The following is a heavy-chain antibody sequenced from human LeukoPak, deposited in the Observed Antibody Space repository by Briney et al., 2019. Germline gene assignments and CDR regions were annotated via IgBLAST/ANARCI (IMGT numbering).Heavy chain of an antibody. Sequence: GGSLRLSCAASGFTVSSNYMSWVRQAPGKGLEWVSVIYSGGSTYYADSVKGRFTISRDNSKNTLYLQMNSLRAEDTAVYYCAKGEAVAAAGDFDYWGQGTLVTVSS. CDR3: AKGEAVAAAGDFDY. CDR2: IYSGGST. V-gene: IGHV3-53*01. D-gene: IGHD6-13*01. CDR1: GFTVSSNY. J-gene: IGHJ4*02.